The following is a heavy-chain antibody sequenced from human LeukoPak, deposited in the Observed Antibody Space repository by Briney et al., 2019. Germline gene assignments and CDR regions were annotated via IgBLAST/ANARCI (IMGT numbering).Heavy chain of an antibody. Sequence: GRSLRLSCAASGFTFDDYATHCVRHAPGKGLEWVSGIRWNRASIGHADSVKGRFAISRYNSKNPLYLQMNSLRAEDTGLYYCVALGIWGSYRSTDYWGQGTLVTVSS. V-gene: IGHV3-9*01. CDR3: VALGIWGSYRSTDY. CDR1: GFTFDDYA. D-gene: IGHD3-16*02. J-gene: IGHJ4*02. CDR2: IRWNRASI.